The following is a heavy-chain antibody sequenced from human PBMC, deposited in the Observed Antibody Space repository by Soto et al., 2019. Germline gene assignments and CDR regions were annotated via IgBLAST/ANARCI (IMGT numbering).Heavy chain of an antibody. CDR2: IGPSHNDI. V-gene: IGHV3-21*05. CDR1: GFTFSSYS. D-gene: IGHD4-4*01. CDR3: AKDFRRTVTYYYYYGMDV. J-gene: IGHJ6*02. Sequence: PGGSLRLSCAASGFTFSSYSMNWVRQAPGKGPEWISYIGPSHNDIGYAASVKGRVTISRDNAKDSLYLQMNSLSAEDTAVYYCAKDFRRTVTYYYYYGMDVWGQGTTVTVSS.